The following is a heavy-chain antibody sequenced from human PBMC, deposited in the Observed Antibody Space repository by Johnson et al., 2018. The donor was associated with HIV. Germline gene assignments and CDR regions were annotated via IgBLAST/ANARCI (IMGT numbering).Heavy chain of an antibody. Sequence: QVQLVESGGGLVKPGGSLRLSCAASGFNLSDYYMRWIRQTPGKGLEWVSDSSRSGSTIYYADSVKGRFTISRDNAKNSLFLQMSSLRAEDTAVYYCARDGAIAGAATEALDLWGQGTMVTVSS. V-gene: IGHV3-11*04. D-gene: IGHD1-26*01. CDR1: GFNLSDYY. CDR2: SSRSGSTI. CDR3: ARDGAIAGAATEALDL. J-gene: IGHJ3*01.